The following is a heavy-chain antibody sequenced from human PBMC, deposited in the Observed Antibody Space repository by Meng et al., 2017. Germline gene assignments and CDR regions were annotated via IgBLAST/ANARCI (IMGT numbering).Heavy chain of an antibody. CDR2: IFSNDEK. D-gene: IGHD6-13*01. CDR1: GLPLSNARMG. CDR3: ARIEISDSRWLVHAFDI. Sequence: SGPTLVKPTETLTLTCIVSGLPLSNARMGVSWIRQPPGKALEWLAHIFSNDEKSYSTSLKSRLTISKDTSKRQVVLTMTNMDPVDTATYYCARIEISDSRWLVHAFDIWGQGTMVTVSS. V-gene: IGHV2-26*01. J-gene: IGHJ3*02.